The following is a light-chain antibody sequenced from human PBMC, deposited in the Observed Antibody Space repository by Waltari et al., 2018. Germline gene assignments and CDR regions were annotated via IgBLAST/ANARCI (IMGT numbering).Light chain of an antibody. Sequence: QSVLTQPPSLSAAPGQKVTISCSGRNSNIGISSVSWYQQVPGRAPKVLIYDDDKGPSGIPDRFSGSKSGTSATLAIAGLQTGDEADYYCGTWDTSLGRWVFGGGTKLTVL. J-gene: IGLJ3*02. CDR2: DDD. CDR1: NSNIGISS. CDR3: GTWDTSLGRWV. V-gene: IGLV1-51*01.